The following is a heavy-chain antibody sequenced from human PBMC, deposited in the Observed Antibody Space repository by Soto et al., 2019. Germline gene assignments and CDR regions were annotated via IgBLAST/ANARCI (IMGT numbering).Heavy chain of an antibody. Sequence: SSETLSLTCTVSGGSISSSSYYWGWIRQPPGKGLEWIGSSYYSGSTYYNPSLKSRVTISVDTSKNQFSLKLSSVTAADTAVYYCALKGWFGELFYYMDVWGKGTTVTVSS. CDR2: SYYSGST. J-gene: IGHJ6*03. CDR1: GGSISSSSYY. CDR3: ALKGWFGELFYYMDV. V-gene: IGHV4-39*01. D-gene: IGHD3-10*01.